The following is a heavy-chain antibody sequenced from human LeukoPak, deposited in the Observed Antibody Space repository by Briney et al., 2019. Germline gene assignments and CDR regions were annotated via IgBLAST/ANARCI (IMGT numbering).Heavy chain of an antibody. CDR1: GFTFSSYS. V-gene: IGHV3-48*01. D-gene: IGHD3-22*01. CDR2: ISSSSSTI. Sequence: AGGSLRLSCAASGFTFSSYSMNWVRQAPGKGLEWVSYISSSSSTIYYADSVKGRFTISRDNAKNSLYLQMNSLRAEDTAVYYCAREDYDSSGTDAFDIWGQGTMVTVSS. CDR3: AREDYDSSGTDAFDI. J-gene: IGHJ3*02.